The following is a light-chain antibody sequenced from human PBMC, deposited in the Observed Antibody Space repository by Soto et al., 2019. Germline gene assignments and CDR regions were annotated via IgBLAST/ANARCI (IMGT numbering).Light chain of an antibody. CDR3: AAWDDSLNRYV. V-gene: IGLV1-44*01. J-gene: IGLJ1*01. CDR2: SNN. CDR1: SSNIGSNT. Sequence: QSVLTQPPSASGTPGQRVTISCSGSSSNIGSNTVNWYQQLPGTAPKLLIYSNNQRPSGVPDRFSGSKSGTSASLAISGLQSEDLADYYCAAWDDSLNRYVLGTGTRVTVL.